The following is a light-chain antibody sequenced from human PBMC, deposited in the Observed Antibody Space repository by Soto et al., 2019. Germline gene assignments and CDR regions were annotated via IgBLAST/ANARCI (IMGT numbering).Light chain of an antibody. V-gene: IGKV3-20*01. J-gene: IGKJ1*01. CDR2: GAS. CDR1: QSVSSSY. CDR3: QQYNNWPPT. Sequence: EIVLTQSPGTLSLSPGERATLSCRAGQSVSSSYLAWYQQKPGRAPRLLIYGASSRATGIPDRFSGSGSGTDFTLTISRLEPEDFAVYYCQQYNNWPPTFGQGTKV.